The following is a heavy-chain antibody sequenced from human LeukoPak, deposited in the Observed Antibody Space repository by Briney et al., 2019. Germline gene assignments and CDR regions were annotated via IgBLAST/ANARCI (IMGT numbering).Heavy chain of an antibody. D-gene: IGHD6-13*01. J-gene: IGHJ4*02. CDR2: ISSSSSYI. V-gene: IGHV3-21*01. CDR1: GFTFSSYS. Sequence: GGSLRLSCAASGFTFSSYSMNWVRQAPGKGLEWVSSISSSSSYIYYADSVKGRFTISRDNAKNSLYLQMNSLRAEDTAVYYCARALPSYSSSWYGGFSVGGFDYWGQGTLVTVPS. CDR3: ARALPSYSSSWYGGFSVGGFDY.